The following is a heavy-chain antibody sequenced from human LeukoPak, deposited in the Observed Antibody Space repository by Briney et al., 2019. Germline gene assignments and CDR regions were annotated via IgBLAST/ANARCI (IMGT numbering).Heavy chain of an antibody. V-gene: IGHV1-69*04. CDR2: IIPILGMA. CDR3: ARAGSMTTLD. J-gene: IGHJ4*02. CDR1: GGTFSSYA. Sequence: SVKVSRKASGGTFSSYAISWVRQAPGQGLEWMGRIIPILGMANYAQKFQGRVTITADKSTSTAYMELSSLRSEDTAVYYCARAGSMTTLDWGQGTLVTVSS. D-gene: IGHD4-23*01.